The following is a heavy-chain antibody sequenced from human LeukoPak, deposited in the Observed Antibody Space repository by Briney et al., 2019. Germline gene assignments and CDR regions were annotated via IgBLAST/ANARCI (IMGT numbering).Heavy chain of an antibody. CDR1: GGTFSSYA. CDR3: ARGYCSSTSCLTWDY. V-gene: IGHV1-69*13. Sequence: SVKVSCKASGGTFSSYAISWVRQAPGQGLEWMGGIIPILGAANYAQKFQGRVTITADESTSTAYMELSSLRSEDTAVYYCARGYCSSTSCLTWDYWGQGTLVTVSS. J-gene: IGHJ4*02. CDR2: IIPILGAA. D-gene: IGHD2-2*01.